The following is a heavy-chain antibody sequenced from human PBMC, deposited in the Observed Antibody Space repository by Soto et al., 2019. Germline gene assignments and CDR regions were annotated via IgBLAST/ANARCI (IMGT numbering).Heavy chain of an antibody. CDR1: GGSISSGGYS. CDR2: IYHSGST. D-gene: IGHD2-2*01. CDR3: ARVPDR. J-gene: IGHJ5*02. Sequence: QLQLQESGSGLVKPSQTLSLTCAVSGGSISSGGYSCGWLRQPPGQVLEWIGYIYHSGSTYYNPSPKRRVTISVDRSKNQFSLKRRSVTAADTAVYDCARVPDRWGQGTLVTVSA. V-gene: IGHV4-30-2*01.